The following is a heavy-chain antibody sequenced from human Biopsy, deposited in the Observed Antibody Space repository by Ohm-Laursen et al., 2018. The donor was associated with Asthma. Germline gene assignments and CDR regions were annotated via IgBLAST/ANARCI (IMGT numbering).Heavy chain of an antibody. J-gene: IGHJ6*02. CDR1: GDSFSNYA. CDR3: ARGYSGSDRIVYYYSGLEV. V-gene: IGHV1-69*01. CDR2: LIPVLGTP. Sequence: SSVKVSCKTSGDSFSNYAISWVRQAPGQGLEWMGGLIPVLGTPDRAQMLEGRVTITADESTSTAYMELSSLSSEDTAVYYCARGYSGSDRIVYYYSGLEVWGQGTTVTVSS. D-gene: IGHD5-12*01.